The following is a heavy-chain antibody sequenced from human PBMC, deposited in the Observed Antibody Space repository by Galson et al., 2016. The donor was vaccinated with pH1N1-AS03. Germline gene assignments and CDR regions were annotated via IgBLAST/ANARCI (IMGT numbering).Heavy chain of an antibody. D-gene: IGHD5-18*01. CDR3: VRGGDTAVDPFEDF. Sequence: SLRLSCAASGFSFSDYEMNWVRQAPGKGLEWVSYISNTGATKHYADSVRGRFTISRDNAKQLLYLQMKNRRGEDTALFYCVRGGDTAVDPFEDFWCQGMLVTVSS. V-gene: IGHV3-48*03. CDR1: GFSFSDYE. CDR2: ISNTGATK. J-gene: IGHJ4*02.